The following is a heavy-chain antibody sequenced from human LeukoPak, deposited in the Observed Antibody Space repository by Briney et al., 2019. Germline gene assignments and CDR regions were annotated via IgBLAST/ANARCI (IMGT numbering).Heavy chain of an antibody. V-gene: IGHV3-30*18. D-gene: IGHD5-24*01. CDR1: GFTFSSYG. Sequence: PGGSLRLSCAASGFTFSSYGMHWVRQAPGKGLEWVAVISYDGSNKYYADSVKGRFTISRDNSKSTLYLQMNSLRAEDTAVYYCAKGGEMATNWGQGTLVTVSS. J-gene: IGHJ4*02. CDR2: ISYDGSNK. CDR3: AKGGEMATN.